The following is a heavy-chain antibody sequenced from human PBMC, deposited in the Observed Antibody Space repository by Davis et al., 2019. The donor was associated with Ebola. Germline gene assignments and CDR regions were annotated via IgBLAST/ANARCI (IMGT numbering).Heavy chain of an antibody. D-gene: IGHD3-3*01. CDR3: ARGPLFGVVKYYYYGMDV. J-gene: IGHJ6*02. CDR1: GASLHGYY. CDR2: INHTGRT. V-gene: IGHV4-34*01. Sequence: SDLLSPPGAVLGASLHGYYWSRFCQSPGTGLRWIGEINHTGRTNYNPSLKSRVTISVDTSKNQFSLNLSSVTAADTAVYYCARGPLFGVVKYYYYGMDVWGQGTTVTVSS.